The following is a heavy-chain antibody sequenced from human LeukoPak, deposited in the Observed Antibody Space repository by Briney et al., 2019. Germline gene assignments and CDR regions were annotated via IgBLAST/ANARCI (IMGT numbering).Heavy chain of an antibody. CDR3: ARVIVRYSGSYYYYYYMDV. V-gene: IGHV3-74*01. CDR1: GFTFSSYW. D-gene: IGHD1-26*01. Sequence: GGSLRLSCAASGFTFSSYWMHWVRQAPGKGLVWVSRINSDGSSTSYADSVKGRFTISRDNAKNTLYLQMNSLRAEDTAVYYCARVIVRYSGSYYYYYYMDVWGKGTTVTISS. J-gene: IGHJ6*03. CDR2: INSDGSST.